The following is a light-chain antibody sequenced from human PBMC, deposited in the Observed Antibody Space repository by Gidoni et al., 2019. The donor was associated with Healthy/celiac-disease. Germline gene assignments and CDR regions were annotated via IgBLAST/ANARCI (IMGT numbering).Light chain of an antibody. V-gene: IGLV2-23*01. CDR3: CSSAGSSVWV. J-gene: IGLJ3*02. CDR2: ERS. CDR1: SSDVGSYNL. Sequence: QSALTQPASGSGSPGQAITISCTGTSSDVGSYNLVSWYQQHPGKAPNLMIYERSKRPSGVSTRFSGSTSGNTASLPISGLPAADEADYYCCSSAGSSVWVFGGGTKLTVL.